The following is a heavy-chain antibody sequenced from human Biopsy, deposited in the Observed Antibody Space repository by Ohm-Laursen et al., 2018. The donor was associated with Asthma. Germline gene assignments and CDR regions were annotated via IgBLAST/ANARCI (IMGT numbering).Heavy chain of an antibody. CDR3: ARVKGGYNFDY. D-gene: IGHD5-12*01. CDR1: GDSISSGGYS. Sequence: SQTLSLTCAVSGDSISSGGYSWSWIRQPPGKGLEWIGYIYHSGSTYYNPSLKSRVTISVDRSKNQFSLKLSSVTAADTAVYYCARVKGGYNFDYWGQGTLVTASS. CDR2: IYHSGST. V-gene: IGHV4-30-2*01. J-gene: IGHJ4*02.